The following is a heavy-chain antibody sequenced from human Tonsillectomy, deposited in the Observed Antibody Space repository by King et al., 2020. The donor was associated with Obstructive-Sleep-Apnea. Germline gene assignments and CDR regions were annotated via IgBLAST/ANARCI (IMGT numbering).Heavy chain of an antibody. V-gene: IGHV3-23*04. J-gene: IGHJ6*02. CDR3: AKPVDIVARSPFSGMDV. Sequence: QLVESGGGLVQPGGSLRLSCAASGFTFSSYAMSWVRQAPGKGLEWVSAISGSGGSTYYADSVKGRFTISRDNSKNTLYLQMNSLRAEDTAVYYCAKPVDIVARSPFSGMDVWGQGTTVTVSS. D-gene: IGHD5-12*01. CDR1: GFTFSSYA. CDR2: ISGSGGST.